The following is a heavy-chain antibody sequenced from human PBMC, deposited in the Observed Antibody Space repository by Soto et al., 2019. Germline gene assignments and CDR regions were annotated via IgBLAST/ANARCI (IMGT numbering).Heavy chain of an antibody. Sequence: ASVKVSCKASGDTFTGHYIHWVRQAPEQGPEWMGEIGPESGATRYAQKFQGRVIMTRDTSITTVYMELKDLSPDDTAVYYCGRGRSGQIVVFYWGQGTPVTVSS. J-gene: IGHJ4*02. CDR3: GRGRSGQIVVFY. D-gene: IGHD1-26*01. V-gene: IGHV1-2*02. CDR2: IGPESGAT. CDR1: GDTFTGHY.